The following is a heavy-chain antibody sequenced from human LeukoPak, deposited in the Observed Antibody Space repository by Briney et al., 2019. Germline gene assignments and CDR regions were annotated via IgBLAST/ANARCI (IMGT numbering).Heavy chain of an antibody. Sequence: GGSLRLSCAASGFTFSSYWMSWVRQAPGKGLEWVANIMQDGSEKYYVDSVKGRFTISRDNAKNSLYLQMNSLRAEDTAVYYCARGPYGSSWYYFDYWGQGTLATVSS. D-gene: IGHD6-13*01. CDR1: GFTFSSYW. CDR3: ARGPYGSSWYYFDY. V-gene: IGHV3-7*04. CDR2: IMQDGSEK. J-gene: IGHJ4*02.